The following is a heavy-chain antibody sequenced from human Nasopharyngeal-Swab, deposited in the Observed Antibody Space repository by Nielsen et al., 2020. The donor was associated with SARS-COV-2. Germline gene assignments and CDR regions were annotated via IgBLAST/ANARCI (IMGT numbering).Heavy chain of an antibody. CDR3: AKDPGVGYYDSSGYYSDAFDI. Sequence: WIRQPPGKGLEWVAVISYDGSNKYYADSVKGRFTISRDNSKNTLYLQMNSLRAEDTAVYYCAKDPGVGYYDSSGYYSDAFDIWGQGTMVPSPQ. J-gene: IGHJ3*02. D-gene: IGHD3-22*01. CDR2: ISYDGSNK. V-gene: IGHV3-30*18.